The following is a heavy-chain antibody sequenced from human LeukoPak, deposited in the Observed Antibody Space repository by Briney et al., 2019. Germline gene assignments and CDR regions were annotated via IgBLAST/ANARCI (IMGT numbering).Heavy chain of an antibody. CDR2: ISGSGGST. CDR3: AKSLGIFCCWYFDL. J-gene: IGHJ2*01. V-gene: IGHV3-23*01. D-gene: IGHD7-27*01. Sequence: PGGSLRLSCAASGFTFSSYAMSWVRQDPGKGLEWVSAISGSGGSTYYADSVKGRFTISRDNSKNTLYLQMNSLRAEDTAVYYCAKSLGIFCCWYFDLWGRGTLVTVSS. CDR1: GFTFSSYA.